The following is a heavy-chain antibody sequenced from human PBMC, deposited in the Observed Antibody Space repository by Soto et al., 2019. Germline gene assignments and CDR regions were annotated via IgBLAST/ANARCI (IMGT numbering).Heavy chain of an antibody. CDR1: GGSISSGGYY. CDR3: ARVEVGLEWPTYYFDY. D-gene: IGHD3-3*01. CDR2: IYYSGST. V-gene: IGHV4-31*03. Sequence: SETLSLTCTVSGGSISSGGYYWSWIRQHPGKGLEWIGYIYYSGSTYYNPSLKSRVTISVDTSKNQFSLKLSSVTAADTAVYYCARVEVGLEWPTYYFDYWGQGTLVTVSS. J-gene: IGHJ4*02.